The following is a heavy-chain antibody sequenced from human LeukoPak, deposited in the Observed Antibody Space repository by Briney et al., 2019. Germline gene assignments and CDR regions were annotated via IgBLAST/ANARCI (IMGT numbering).Heavy chain of an antibody. CDR1: GFTFSSYS. J-gene: IGHJ4*02. V-gene: IGHV3-21*01. Sequence: GRSLRLSCAASGFTFSSYSMNWVRQAPGKGLEWVSSISSSSSYIYYAGSVEGRFTISRDNAKNSLYLQMNSLRAEDTAVYYCARKGGYCSGGSCYWEYYFDYWGQGTLVTVSS. CDR3: ARKGGYCSGGSCYWEYYFDY. CDR2: ISSSSSYI. D-gene: IGHD2-15*01.